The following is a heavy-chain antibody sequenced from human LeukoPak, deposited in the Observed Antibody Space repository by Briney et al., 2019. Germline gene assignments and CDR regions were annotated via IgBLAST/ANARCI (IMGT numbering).Heavy chain of an antibody. CDR1: GGSISSSSYY. V-gene: IGHV4-39*01. D-gene: IGHD3-22*01. J-gene: IGHJ3*02. CDR3: ARQHYYDSSGYGGAKNGFDI. CDR2: VYYSGST. Sequence: SETLSLTCTVSGGSISSSSYYWGWIRQPPGKGLEWIGSVYYSGSTYYNPSVKSRVAISVDTSKNQFSLKLSSVTAADTAVFYCARQHYYDSSGYGGAKNGFDIWGQGTMVTVSS.